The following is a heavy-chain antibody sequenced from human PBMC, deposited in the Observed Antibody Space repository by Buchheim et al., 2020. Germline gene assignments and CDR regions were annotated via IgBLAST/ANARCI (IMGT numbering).Heavy chain of an antibody. V-gene: IGHV3-30-3*01. D-gene: IGHD2-2*01. Sequence: QVQLVESGGGVVQPGRSLRLSCAASGFTFSSYSMHWVRQAPGKGLEWVAVISYDGSNKNYADSVKGRFTISRDNSKNTLYLQMNSLRAEDTAVYYCAKSPGLEPAANFDYWGQGTL. CDR2: ISYDGSNK. CDR1: GFTFSSYS. CDR3: AKSPGLEPAANFDY. J-gene: IGHJ4*02.